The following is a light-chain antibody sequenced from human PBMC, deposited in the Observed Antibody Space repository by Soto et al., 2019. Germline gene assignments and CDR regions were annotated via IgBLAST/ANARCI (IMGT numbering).Light chain of an antibody. CDR2: GNS. J-gene: IGLJ1*01. CDR1: SSKIGAGYD. V-gene: IGLV1-40*01. Sequence: QSVLTQPPSVSGGPGQRVTNSCTGNSSKIGAGYDVHWYQQLPGTAPKLLIYGNSNRPSGVPDRFSGSKSGTSASLAITGLQAEDEADYYCQSYDSSLSVYVFGTGNKVTDL. CDR3: QSYDSSLSVYV.